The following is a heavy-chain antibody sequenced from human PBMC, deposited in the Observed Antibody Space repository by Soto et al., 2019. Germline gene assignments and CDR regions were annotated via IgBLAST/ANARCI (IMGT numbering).Heavy chain of an antibody. CDR2: IIPIFGTA. J-gene: IGHJ4*02. CDR3: ARVVAAAGYDR. Sequence: QVQLVQSGAEVKKPGSSVKVSCKASGGTFSSYAISWVRQAPGQGLEWMGGIIPIFGTANYAQKFQGRVTITTDTSTSTAYMELRSLRSDDTAVYYCARVVAAAGYDRWGQGTLVTVSS. D-gene: IGHD6-13*01. V-gene: IGHV1-69*06. CDR1: GGTFSSYA.